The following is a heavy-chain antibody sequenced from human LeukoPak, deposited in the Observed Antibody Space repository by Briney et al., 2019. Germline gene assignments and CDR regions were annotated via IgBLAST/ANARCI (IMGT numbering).Heavy chain of an antibody. D-gene: IGHD4-23*01. CDR2: ISSDGTNK. CDR1: GFTFSSYG. V-gene: IGHV3-30*18. CDR3: AKEDFGGSYFDY. Sequence: GGSLRLSCAPSGFTFSSYGMHWVRQAPGKGLEWVAAISSDGTNKLYADSVEGRFTISRDHSKNTLYLQMNSLRPEDTSMNYCAKEDFGGSYFDYWGQGTLVTASS. J-gene: IGHJ4*02.